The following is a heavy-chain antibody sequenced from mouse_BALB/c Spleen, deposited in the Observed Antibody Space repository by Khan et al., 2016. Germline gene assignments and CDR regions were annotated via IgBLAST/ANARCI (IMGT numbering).Heavy chain of an antibody. CDR2: INPDSSTI. CDR1: GFAFSRYW. Sequence: EVQLQESGGGLVQPGGSLKLSCAASGFAFSRYWMSWVRQAPGKGLEWLGEINPDSSTINYTPSLKDKFIISRDNAKNTLYLQMSKGRSEDTDLYYCARERKRRKYYDYPHYFDYGGQGTTLTVSS. D-gene: IGHD2-4*01. CDR3: ARERKRRKYYDYPHYFDY. J-gene: IGHJ2*01. V-gene: IGHV4-1*02.